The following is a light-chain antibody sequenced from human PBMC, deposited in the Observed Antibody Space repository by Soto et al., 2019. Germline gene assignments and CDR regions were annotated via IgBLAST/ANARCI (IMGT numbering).Light chain of an antibody. CDR1: SSDVGGYNY. J-gene: IGLJ1*01. Sequence: QSGLTQPASVSLSPGQSITISCTGTSSDVGGYNYVSWYQQHPGKAPKLMIYEVSNRPSGVSNRFSGSKSGNTASLTISGLQAEDEADYYCSSYTSSSTPRYVFGTGTKVTVL. CDR3: SSYTSSSTPRYV. V-gene: IGLV2-14*01. CDR2: EVS.